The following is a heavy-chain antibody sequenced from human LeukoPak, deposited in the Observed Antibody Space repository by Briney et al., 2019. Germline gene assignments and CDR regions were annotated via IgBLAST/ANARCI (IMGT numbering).Heavy chain of an antibody. J-gene: IGHJ4*02. D-gene: IGHD3-22*01. CDR2: IYYSGST. CDR3: ARQGSSGYFDY. V-gene: IGHV4-39*01. CDR1: GGSISSSSYY. Sequence: SETLSLTCTVSGGSISSSSYYWGWIRQPPGKGLEWIGSIYYSGSTYYNPSLKSRVTISVDTSKNQSSLKLSSVTAADTAVYYCARQGSSGYFDYWGQGTLVTVSS.